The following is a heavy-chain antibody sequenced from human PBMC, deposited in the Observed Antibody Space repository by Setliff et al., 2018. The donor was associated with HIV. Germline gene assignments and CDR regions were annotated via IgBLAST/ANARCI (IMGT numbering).Heavy chain of an antibody. D-gene: IGHD3-22*01. CDR2: INHSGST. CDR3: ARGLDDSSGYYLWYYYYMDV. CDR1: GGSFSGYY. V-gene: IGHV4-34*01. Sequence: KPSETLSLTCAVYGGSFSGYYWSWIRQPPGKGLEWIGEINHSGSTNYNPSLKSRVTISVDTSKNQFSLKLSSVTAADTAVYYCARGLDDSSGYYLWYYYYMDVWGKGTTVTVSS. J-gene: IGHJ6*03.